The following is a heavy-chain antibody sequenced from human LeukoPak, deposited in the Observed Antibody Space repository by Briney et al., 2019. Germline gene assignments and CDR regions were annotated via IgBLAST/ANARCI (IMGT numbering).Heavy chain of an antibody. V-gene: IGHV3-30*04. J-gene: IGHJ4*02. CDR2: ISYDGSNK. Sequence: GRSLRLSCAASGFTFSSYAMHWVRQAPGKGLEGGAVISYDGSNKYYADSVKGRFTISRDNSKNTLYLQMNSLRAEDTAVYYCARDQADSSGWYGFDYWGQGTLVTVSS. CDR1: GFTFSSYA. D-gene: IGHD6-19*01. CDR3: ARDQADSSGWYGFDY.